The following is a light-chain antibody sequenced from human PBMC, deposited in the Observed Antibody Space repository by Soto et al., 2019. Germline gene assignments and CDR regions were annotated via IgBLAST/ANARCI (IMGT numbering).Light chain of an antibody. CDR1: QSLSSW. J-gene: IGKJ2*01. V-gene: IGKV1-5*03. Sequence: DIQMTQSPSTLSASVGDRVTITCRASQSLSSWLAWYQQKPGKAPKLLIYKASSLESGVPSRFSGSGSGTEFTLTISSLQPDDVATYYCQQYNSNSRYTFGQGTKLEIK. CDR2: KAS. CDR3: QQYNSNSRYT.